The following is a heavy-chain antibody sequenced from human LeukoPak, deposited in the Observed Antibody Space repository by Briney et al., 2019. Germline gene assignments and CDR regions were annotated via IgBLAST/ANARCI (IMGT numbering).Heavy chain of an antibody. Sequence: GGSLRLSCAASGFTFSSYAMSWVRQAPGKGLEWVSAISGSGGSTYYADTVKGRFTISRDNSKNTLYLQMNSLRAEDTVVHYCAKSHYYYDSSGYYPPNPFDYWGQGTLVTVSS. V-gene: IGHV3-23*01. CDR3: AKSHYYYDSSGYYPPNPFDY. CDR2: ISGSGGST. D-gene: IGHD3-22*01. CDR1: GFTFSSYA. J-gene: IGHJ4*02.